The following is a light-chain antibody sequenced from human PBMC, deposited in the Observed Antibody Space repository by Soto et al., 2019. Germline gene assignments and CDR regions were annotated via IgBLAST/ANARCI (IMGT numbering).Light chain of an antibody. J-gene: IGLJ1*01. V-gene: IGLV1-40*01. CDR1: SSNIGAGYD. Sequence: QSVLTQPPSVSGAPGQRVTISCTGSSSNIGAGYDVHWYQQLPGIAPKLLIYANTNRPSGVPDRFSGSKSGTSASLAITGLHAEDEADYYCQSYDSSLSGIFVFGTGTKLTVL. CDR2: ANT. CDR3: QSYDSSLSGIFV.